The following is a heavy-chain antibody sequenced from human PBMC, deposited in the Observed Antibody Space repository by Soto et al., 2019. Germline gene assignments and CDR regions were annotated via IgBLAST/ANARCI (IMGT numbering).Heavy chain of an antibody. CDR1: GYTLTELS. J-gene: IGHJ5*02. CDR3: ATVRPLGVTTNWFDP. Sequence: ASVKVSCKVSGYTLTELSMHWVRQAPGKGLEWMGGFDPEDGETIYAQKFQGRVTMTEDTSTDTAYMELSSLRSEDTAVYYCATVRPLGVTTNWFDPWGQGTLVTVSS. V-gene: IGHV1-24*01. CDR2: FDPEDGET. D-gene: IGHD4-4*01.